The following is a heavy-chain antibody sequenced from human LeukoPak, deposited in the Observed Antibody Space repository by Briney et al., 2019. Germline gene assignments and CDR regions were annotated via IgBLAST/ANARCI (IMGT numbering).Heavy chain of an antibody. J-gene: IGHJ5*02. CDR3: ARHSRARNWFDP. Sequence: SETLSLTCSVSGGSISSSSYYWGWIRQPPGKGLEWIGSIYYSGSTYYNPSLKSRVTISADTSKNQFSLKLRSVTAADTAVYYCARHSRARNWFDPWGQGTLVTVSS. V-gene: IGHV4-39*01. CDR2: IYYSGST. CDR1: GGSISSSSYY.